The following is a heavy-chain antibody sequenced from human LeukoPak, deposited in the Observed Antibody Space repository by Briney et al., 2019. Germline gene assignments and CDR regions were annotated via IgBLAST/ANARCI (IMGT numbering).Heavy chain of an antibody. D-gene: IGHD3-3*01. CDR3: ARDLKYYDFWSGYDHWFDP. J-gene: IGHJ5*02. Sequence: ASVKVSCKASGYTFTSYDINWVRQATGQGLEWMGWMNPNSGNTGYAQKFQGRATMTRSTSISTAYMELSSLRSEDTAVYYCARDLKYYDFWSGYDHWFDPWGQGTLVTVSS. CDR2: MNPNSGNT. V-gene: IGHV1-8*01. CDR1: GYTFTSYD.